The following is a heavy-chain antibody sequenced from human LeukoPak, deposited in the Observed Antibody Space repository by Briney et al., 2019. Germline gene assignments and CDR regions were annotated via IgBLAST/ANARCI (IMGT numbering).Heavy chain of an antibody. D-gene: IGHD2-21*01. J-gene: IGHJ1*01. CDR1: GGSISSGDYY. CDR3: AGAYCGGDCYNPYFQH. CDR2: IYYSGST. V-gene: IGHV4-30-4*08. Sequence: SETLSLTCTVSGGSISSGDYYWSWIRQPPGKGLEWIGYIYYSGSTYYNPSLKSRVTISVDTSKNQFSLKLSSVTAADTAAYYCAGAYCGGDCYNPYFQHWGQGTLVTVSS.